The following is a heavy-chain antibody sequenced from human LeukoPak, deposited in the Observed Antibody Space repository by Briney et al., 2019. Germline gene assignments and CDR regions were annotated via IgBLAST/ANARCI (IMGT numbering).Heavy chain of an antibody. D-gene: IGHD6-19*01. V-gene: IGHV4-34*01. CDR3: ASLSGWSHGGYFDY. CDR2: INHSGST. Sequence: PSETLSLTCAVYGGSFSGYYWSWIRQPPGKGLEWIGEINHSGSTNYNPSLKSRVTISVDTSKNQFSLKLSSVTAADTAVYYCASLSGWSHGGYFDYWGQGTLVTVSS. CDR1: GGSFSGYY. J-gene: IGHJ4*02.